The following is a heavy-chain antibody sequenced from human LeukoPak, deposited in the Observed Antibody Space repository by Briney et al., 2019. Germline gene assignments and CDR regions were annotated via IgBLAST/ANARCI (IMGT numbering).Heavy chain of an antibody. CDR1: GGSLSSGSYY. J-gene: IGHJ6*03. CDR2: IYTSGST. CDR3: ARESPMVRGVIYYYYMDV. V-gene: IGHV4-61*02. Sequence: PSETLSLTCTVSGGSLSSGSYYWSWLRQPAGKGLEWIGRIYTSGSTNYNPSLKSRVTISVDTSKNQFSLKLSSVTAADTAVYYCARESPMVRGVIYYYYMDVWGKGTTVTISS. D-gene: IGHD3-10*01.